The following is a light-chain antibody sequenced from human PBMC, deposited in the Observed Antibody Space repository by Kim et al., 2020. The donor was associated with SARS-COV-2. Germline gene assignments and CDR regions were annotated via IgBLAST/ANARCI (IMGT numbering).Light chain of an antibody. CDR2: DVS. V-gene: IGLV2-14*03. J-gene: IGLJ2*01. CDR1: SSGVCDYDS. CDR3: CSYSSGSTQV. Sequence: GQSITISGSGSSSGVCDYDSVYQQQQSPAPALIILIYDVSNRPSGVSHRFSGSKSANTASITISRPQVEDDDDYYCCSYSSGSTQVFGGGTQLTVL.